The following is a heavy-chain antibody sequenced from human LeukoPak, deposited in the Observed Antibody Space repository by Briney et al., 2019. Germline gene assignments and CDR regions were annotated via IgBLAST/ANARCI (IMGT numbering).Heavy chain of an antibody. CDR1: GXSVTSGSYY. V-gene: IGHV4-61*01. D-gene: IGHD6-6*01. CDR2: IYYTGTT. Sequence: SETLSLTCTVSGXSVTSGSYYWSWIRQPPGMGLEWIGYIYYTGTTNYNPSLKSRVTISLDTSKNQFSLKLSSVTAADTAVYYCARGSYSSTWYFFDYWGQGTLVTVSS. J-gene: IGHJ4*02. CDR3: ARGSYSSTWYFFDY.